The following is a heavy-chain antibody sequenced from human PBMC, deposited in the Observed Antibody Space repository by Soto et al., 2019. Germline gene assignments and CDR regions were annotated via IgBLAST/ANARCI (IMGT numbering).Heavy chain of an antibody. CDR2: IFHTGNT. J-gene: IGHJ4*02. CDR1: GDSFSSYY. Sequence: PSETLSLTCTVSGDSFSSYYWTWIRQPPGKRLEWVAYIFHTGNTNYNPSLKSRVTISVDTSKNQFSLKLRSVTPADTAVYSCAALDGALDYWVPGTLVTVSS. CDR3: AALDGALDY. D-gene: IGHD3-10*01. V-gene: IGHV4-59*01.